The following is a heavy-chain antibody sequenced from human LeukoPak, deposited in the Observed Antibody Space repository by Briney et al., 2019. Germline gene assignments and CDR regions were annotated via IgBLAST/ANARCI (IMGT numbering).Heavy chain of an antibody. V-gene: IGHV1-18*01. J-gene: IGHJ4*02. Sequence: ASVKVSCKASGYTFTSYGISWVRQAPGQGLEWMGWISAYNGNTNYAQKLQGRVTITRNTSISTAYMELSSLRSEDTAVYYCARGYYGSGSDWGQGTLVTVSS. CDR3: ARGYYGSGSD. CDR2: ISAYNGNT. CDR1: GYTFTSYG. D-gene: IGHD3-10*01.